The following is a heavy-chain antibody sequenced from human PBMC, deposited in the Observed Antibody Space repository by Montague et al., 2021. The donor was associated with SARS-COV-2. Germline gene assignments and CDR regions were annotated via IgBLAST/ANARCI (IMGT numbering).Heavy chain of an antibody. D-gene: IGHD3-22*01. J-gene: IGHJ5*02. CDR1: GTSFSGYY. CDR2: INDSGST. V-gene: IGHV4-34*01. CDR3: ARSLFYYDPRGYPSGGRWFDP. Sequence: SETLSLTCAVHGTSFSGYYWNWIRQPPGRGLEWIGEINDSGSTDYNPSLKSRVIMSVDTSKTQFSLRLTSLTAADTAMYYCARSLFYYDPRGYPSGGRWFDPWGQGTLVIVSS.